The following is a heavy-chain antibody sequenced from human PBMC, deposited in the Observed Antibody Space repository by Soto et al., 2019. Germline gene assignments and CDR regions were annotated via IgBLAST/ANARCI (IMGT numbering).Heavy chain of an antibody. CDR2: IDPSDSYT. D-gene: IGHD3-22*01. Sequence: GEYLKLSCTGCGYRFTSYWIRWVRQMPGKGLEWMGRIDPSDSYTNYSPSFQGHVTISADKSISTAYLQWSSLKASDTAMYYCARPSIVNYYYYGMDVWGQGTTVT. CDR1: GYRFTSYW. CDR3: ARPSIVNYYYYGMDV. V-gene: IGHV5-10-1*01. J-gene: IGHJ6*02.